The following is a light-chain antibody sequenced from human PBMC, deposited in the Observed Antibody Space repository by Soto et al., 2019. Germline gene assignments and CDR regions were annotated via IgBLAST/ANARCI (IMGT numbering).Light chain of an antibody. CDR1: SGHSTYA. V-gene: IGLV4-69*01. Sequence: QLVLTQSPSASASLGASVKLTCTLSSGHSTYAIAWHQQQPEKAPRYLMKVNSDGSHSKGDGIPARFSGSGSGAERYLTISSLQSEDEADYYCQTWGTGAVVFGGGTKLTVL. CDR2: VNSDGSH. J-gene: IGLJ2*01. CDR3: QTWGTGAVV.